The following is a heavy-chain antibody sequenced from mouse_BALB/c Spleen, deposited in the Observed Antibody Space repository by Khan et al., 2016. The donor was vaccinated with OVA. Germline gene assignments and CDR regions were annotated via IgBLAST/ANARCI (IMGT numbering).Heavy chain of an antibody. CDR2: INPRSGNT. J-gene: IGHJ2*01. CDR3: ARERIDY. V-gene: IGHV1-7*01. CDR1: GYTFSNSW. Sequence: QVQLQQSGAELAKPGATVKMSCKASGYTFSNSWIHWVKQRPGQGLEWIGCINPRSGNTKYNPTFKDKATLTTDKSSSTAYMQLSSLTSEDTAVYYCARERIDYWGQGTTRTVSS.